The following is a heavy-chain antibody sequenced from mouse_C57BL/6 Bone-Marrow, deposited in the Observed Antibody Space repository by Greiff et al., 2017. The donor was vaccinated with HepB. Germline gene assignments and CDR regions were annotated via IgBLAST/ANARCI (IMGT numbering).Heavy chain of an antibody. D-gene: IGHD1-1*01. J-gene: IGHJ2*01. V-gene: IGHV1-54*01. CDR2: INPGSGGT. CDR1: GYAFTNYL. Sequence: VKLMESGAELVRPGTSVTVSCKASGYAFTNYLIEWVKQRPGQGLEWIGVINPGSGGTNYNEKFKGKATLTADKSSSTAYMQLSSLTSEDSAVYFCARGGTTVGTLWGQGTTLTVSS. CDR3: ARGGTTVGTL.